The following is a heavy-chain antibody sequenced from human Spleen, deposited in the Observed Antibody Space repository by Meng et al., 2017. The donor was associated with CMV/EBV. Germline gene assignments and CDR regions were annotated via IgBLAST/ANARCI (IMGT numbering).Heavy chain of an antibody. D-gene: IGHD3/OR15-3a*01. Sequence: ASVKVSCKASGGTFTTYDINWVRQATGQGLEWMGWMDPNSGNTGYALRFQGRVTMTRDTSISTAYMELSSLRSEDTAVYYCARNPSRTGYFDPWGQGTLVTVSS. CDR2: MDPNSGNT. CDR1: GGTFTTYD. J-gene: IGHJ5*02. V-gene: IGHV1-8*01. CDR3: ARNPSRTGYFDP.